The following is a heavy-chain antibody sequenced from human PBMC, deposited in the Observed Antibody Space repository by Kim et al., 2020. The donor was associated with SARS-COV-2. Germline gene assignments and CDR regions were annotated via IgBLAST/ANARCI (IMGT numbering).Heavy chain of an antibody. D-gene: IGHD3-10*01. J-gene: IGHJ6*02. CDR2: IKQDGSDK. CDR3: ARDTWFGDTYYYYGMDV. Sequence: GGSLRLSCAASGFTFSSYWMSWVRQAPGKGLEWVANIKQDGSDKYYVDSVKGRFTISRDNAKNSLYLQMNSLRAEDTAIYYCARDTWFGDTYYYYGMDVRGQGATATVSS. V-gene: IGHV3-7*03. CDR1: GFTFSSYW.